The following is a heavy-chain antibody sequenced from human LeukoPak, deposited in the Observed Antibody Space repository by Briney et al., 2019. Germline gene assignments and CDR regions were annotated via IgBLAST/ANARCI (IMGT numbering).Heavy chain of an antibody. CDR3: ASLMMTSGSSYGMDV. CDR2: INHSGST. CDR1: GGSFSGYY. J-gene: IGHJ6*02. Sequence: PSETLSLTCAVYGGSFSGYYWSWIRQPPGKGLEWIGEINHSGSTNYNPSLKSRVTISVDTSKNQFSLKLSSVTAADTAVYYCASLMMTSGSSYGMDVWGQGTTDTVSS. D-gene: IGHD3-10*01. V-gene: IGHV4-34*01.